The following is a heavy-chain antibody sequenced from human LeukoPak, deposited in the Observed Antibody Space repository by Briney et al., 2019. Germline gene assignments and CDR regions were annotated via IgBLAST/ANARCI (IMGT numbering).Heavy chain of an antibody. D-gene: IGHD5-18*01. Sequence: ASVKVSCKASGGTFSSYAISWVRQAPGQGLEWMGRIIPILGIANYAQKFQGRVTITADKSTSTAYMELSSLRSEDTAVYYCARVYRGDTAMGNFDYWGQGTLVTVSS. CDR3: ARVYRGDTAMGNFDY. V-gene: IGHV1-69*04. CDR2: IIPILGIA. CDR1: GGTFSSYA. J-gene: IGHJ4*02.